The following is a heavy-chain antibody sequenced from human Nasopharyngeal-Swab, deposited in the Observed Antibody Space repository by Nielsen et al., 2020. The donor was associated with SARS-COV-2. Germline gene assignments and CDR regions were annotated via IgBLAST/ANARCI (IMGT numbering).Heavy chain of an antibody. Sequence: ASVKVSCKASGYTFTSYYMHWVRQAPGQGLEWMGIINPSGGSTSYAQKFQGRVTMTRDTSTSTVYMELSSLRSEDTAVYYCAREGEPGGFFYHGMDVWGQGTTVTVSS. CDR2: INPSGGST. CDR1: GYTFTSYY. V-gene: IGHV1-46*01. D-gene: IGHD3-10*01. CDR3: AREGEPGGFFYHGMDV. J-gene: IGHJ6*02.